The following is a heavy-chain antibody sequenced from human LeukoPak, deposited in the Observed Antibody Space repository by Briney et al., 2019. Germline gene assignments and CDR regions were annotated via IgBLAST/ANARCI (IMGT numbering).Heavy chain of an antibody. CDR3: ARAQFLRYCSGGSCYYFDY. CDR2: IYYSGST. CDR1: GGSISSYY. J-gene: IGHJ4*02. Sequence: SETLSLTCTVSGGSISSYYWSWIRQPSGKGLEWIGYIYYSGSTNYNPSLKSRVTISVDTSKNQFSLKLSSVTAADTAVYYCARAQFLRYCSGGSCYYFDYWGQGTLVTVSS. D-gene: IGHD2-15*01. V-gene: IGHV4-59*01.